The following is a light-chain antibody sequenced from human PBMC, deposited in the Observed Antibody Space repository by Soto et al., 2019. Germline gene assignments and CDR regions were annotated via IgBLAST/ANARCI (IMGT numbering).Light chain of an antibody. CDR1: QNIRTY. J-gene: IGKJ2*03. V-gene: IGKV1-39*01. CDR2: TAS. CDR3: QQTYSTLNS. Sequence: DIQVTQSPSSLSASVGDRLTITCRASQNIRTYLNWYQQRPGKPPKLLIHTASTLQSGVPSRFSGSGSGTDFTLTIISLQPEDFATYYCQQTYSTLNSFGQGTKLEIK.